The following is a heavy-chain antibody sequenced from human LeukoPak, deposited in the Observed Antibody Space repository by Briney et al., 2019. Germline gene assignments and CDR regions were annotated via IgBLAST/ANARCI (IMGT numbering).Heavy chain of an antibody. CDR2: INPNSGGT. CDR3: ARGKTMVYCGGDCYRFDN. D-gene: IGHD2-21*02. Sequence: ASVKVSCNASGYTFSGYMHWVRQAPGQGLEWVGWINPNSGGTNYAQKFQGRVTMTRDTSISTAYMELSRLLSGDTAVYYCARGKTMVYCGGDCYRFDNWGQGTLVTVSS. J-gene: IGHJ4*02. CDR1: GYTFSGY. V-gene: IGHV1-2*02.